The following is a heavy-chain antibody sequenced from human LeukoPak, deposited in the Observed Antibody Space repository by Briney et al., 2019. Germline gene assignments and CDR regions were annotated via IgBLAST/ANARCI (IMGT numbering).Heavy chain of an antibody. CDR1: GGTFSSYA. V-gene: IGHV1-69*04. Sequence: SVKVSCKASGGTFSSYAISWVRQAPGQGLEWMGRIIPILGIANYAQKFQGRVTITADKSTSTAYMELSSLRSEDTAVYYCARLSGSYDPHAFDIWGQGTMVTVSS. J-gene: IGHJ3*02. CDR2: IIPILGIA. CDR3: ARLSGSYDPHAFDI. D-gene: IGHD1-26*01.